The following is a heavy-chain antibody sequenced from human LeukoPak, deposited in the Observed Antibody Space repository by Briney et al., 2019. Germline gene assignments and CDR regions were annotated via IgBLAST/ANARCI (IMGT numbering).Heavy chain of an antibody. J-gene: IGHJ4*02. Sequence: PSETLSLTCTVSGGSININTYYWGWIRQPPGKGLEWIGSIYYSGSTYYNPSLKSRVTISVDTSKNQFSLKLSSVTAADTAVYYCARRDDSSGYHKIFDYWGPGTLVTVSS. CDR3: ARRDDSSGYHKIFDY. CDR1: GGSININTYY. D-gene: IGHD3-22*01. CDR2: IYYSGST. V-gene: IGHV4-39*01.